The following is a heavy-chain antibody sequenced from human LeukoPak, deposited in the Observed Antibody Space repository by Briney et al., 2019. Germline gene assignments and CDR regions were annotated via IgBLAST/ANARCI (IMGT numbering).Heavy chain of an antibody. D-gene: IGHD1-7*01. CDR1: GYTFTGYY. CDR3: ARVAYNWNYEVPNYYYYMDV. V-gene: IGHV1-8*03. CDR2: MNPNSGNT. J-gene: IGHJ6*03. Sequence: ASVKVSCKASGYTFTGYYMHWVRQAPGQGLEWMGWMNPNSGNTGYAQKFQGRVTITRNTSISTAYMELSSLRSEDTAVYYCARVAYNWNYEVPNYYYYMDVWGKGTTVTVSS.